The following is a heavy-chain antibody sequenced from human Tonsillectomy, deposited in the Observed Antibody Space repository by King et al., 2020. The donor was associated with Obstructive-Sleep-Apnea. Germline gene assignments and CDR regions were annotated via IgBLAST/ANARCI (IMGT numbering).Heavy chain of an antibody. CDR3: AREGLSGSYYDY. CDR2: IYIVGST. J-gene: IGHJ4*02. D-gene: IGHD1-26*01. CDR1: GFTVSSND. V-gene: IGHV3-66*01. Sequence: VQLVESGGGLVQPGGSLRLSCAASGFTVSSNDMSGVRLAPGKGLERVSVIYIVGSTYYAYPVKGGFTISRDNSKTTLYLQMNSLRAEDTAVYYCAREGLSGSYYDYWGQGTLVTVSS.